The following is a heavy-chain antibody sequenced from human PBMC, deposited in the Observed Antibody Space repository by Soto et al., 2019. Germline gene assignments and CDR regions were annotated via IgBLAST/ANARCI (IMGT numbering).Heavy chain of an antibody. D-gene: IGHD4-17*01. CDR3: ARRSTVTIYYYYGMDV. J-gene: IGHJ6*02. CDR1: GYTFTSYA. Sequence: ASVKVSCKASGYTFTSYAMHWVRQAPGQRLEWMGWINGGNGKTKYAQKVQDRVTITTDTSTSTVYMELRSLRSDDTAVYYCARRSTVTIYYYYGMDVWGQGTTVTVSS. V-gene: IGHV1-3*01. CDR2: INGGNGKT.